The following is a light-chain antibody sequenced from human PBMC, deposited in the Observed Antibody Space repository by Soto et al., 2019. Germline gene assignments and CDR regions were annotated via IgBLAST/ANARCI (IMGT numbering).Light chain of an antibody. J-gene: IGLJ2*01. V-gene: IGLV1-44*01. CDR3: AAWDDSLNGVV. Sequence: QPVLTQPPSASGTPGQRVTISCSGSSSNIGSNTVNWYQQLQGTAPKLLIHSNNQRPSGVPDRFSGSQSGTSASLAISGLQSEDEAQYSCAAWDDSLNGVVFGGGTQLTVL. CDR1: SSNIGSNT. CDR2: SNN.